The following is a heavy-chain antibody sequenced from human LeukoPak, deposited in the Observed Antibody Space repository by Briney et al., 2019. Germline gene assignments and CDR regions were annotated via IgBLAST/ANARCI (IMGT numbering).Heavy chain of an antibody. CDR2: IYYSGTT. J-gene: IGHJ4*02. D-gene: IGHD4-23*01. V-gene: IGHV4-39*07. CDR1: GGSISSSSRY. Sequence: SETLSLTCTVSGGSISSSSRYWGWIRQPPGKGLEWIGSIYYSGTTYYSPSLKSRVTISVDTSKNQFSLKLSSVTAADTAVYYCARCDRYGGNTEFLFDYWGQGTLVTVSS. CDR3: ARCDRYGGNTEFLFDY.